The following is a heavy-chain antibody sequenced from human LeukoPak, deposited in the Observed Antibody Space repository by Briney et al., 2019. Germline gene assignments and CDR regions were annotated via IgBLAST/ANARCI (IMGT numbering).Heavy chain of an antibody. J-gene: IGHJ5*01. Sequence: ASVKVSCKASGCTFISYAISWVRQAPGQGLDWMRRIIPIFGRANYAQKFQGRVTITADKSTRTAYMELSSLRSEDTAVYYCAREVSMIVVVITNGAWFDSWRQGTLVTVSS. CDR3: AREVSMIVVVITNGAWFDS. D-gene: IGHD3-22*01. CDR1: GCTFISYA. CDR2: IIPIFGRA. V-gene: IGHV1-69*04.